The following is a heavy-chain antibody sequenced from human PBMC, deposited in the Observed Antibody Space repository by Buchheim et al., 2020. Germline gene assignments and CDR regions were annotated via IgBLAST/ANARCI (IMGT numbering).Heavy chain of an antibody. J-gene: IGHJ4*02. D-gene: IGHD2-15*01. Sequence: EVQVVESGGGLVQPGGSLRLSCAASGITFGRYWMHWVRQAPGGALVWVSRINEDGSHTTYTDSVKGRFTISRDNAKNTLYLQMNSLTAEDTAVYYCSKDMSGAEDSWGQGTL. CDR2: INEDGSHT. V-gene: IGHV3-74*03. CDR1: GITFGRYW. CDR3: SKDMSGAEDS.